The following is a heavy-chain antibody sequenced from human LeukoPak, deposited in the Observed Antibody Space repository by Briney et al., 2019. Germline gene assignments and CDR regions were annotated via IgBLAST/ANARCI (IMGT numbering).Heavy chain of an antibody. CDR1: GASIRGGDYC. CDR3: ARGPKVGSSDWFDP. Sequence: SGTLSLTCTVSGASIRGGDYCWSWIRQTPGRGLEWIGYIYYSGVFYYNPSLQSRITISVDTSKNQFSLKLNSVTAADTAVYYCARGPKVGSSDWFDPWGQGAPVTVSS. V-gene: IGHV4-30-4*08. CDR2: IYYSGVF. J-gene: IGHJ5*02.